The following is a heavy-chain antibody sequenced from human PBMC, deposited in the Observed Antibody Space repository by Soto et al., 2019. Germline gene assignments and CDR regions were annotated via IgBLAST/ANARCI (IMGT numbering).Heavy chain of an antibody. CDR3: ASDLSGRADV. J-gene: IGHJ6*02. CDR2: MNEDGGTT. D-gene: IGHD3-10*01. Sequence: GPLRLSCAASVFTFSSYCMHWVRQAPGKGLVWVSRMNEDGGTTDYADSVKGRFTISRDNAKNTLYLQMNSLRVEDTAVYYCASDLSGRADVWGQGTTVTVSS. CDR1: VFTFSSYC. V-gene: IGHV3-74*01.